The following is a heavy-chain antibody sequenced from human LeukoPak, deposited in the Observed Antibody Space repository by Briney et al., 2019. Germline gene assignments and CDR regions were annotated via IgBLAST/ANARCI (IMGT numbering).Heavy chain of an antibody. J-gene: IGHJ4*02. V-gene: IGHV1-18*01. CDR3: AREVTVKYYFDY. CDR2: ISAYNGNT. D-gene: IGHD4-17*01. Sequence: ASVKVSCKASGYTFTSYGITWVRQAPGQGLEWMGWISAYNGNTNYAQKLQGRVTMTTDTSTSTAYMELRSLRSDDTAVYYCAREVTVKYYFDYWGQGTLVTASS. CDR1: GYTFTSYG.